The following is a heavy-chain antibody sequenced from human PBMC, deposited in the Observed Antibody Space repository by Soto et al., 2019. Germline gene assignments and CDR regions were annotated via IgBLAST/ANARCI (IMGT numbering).Heavy chain of an antibody. J-gene: IGHJ6*02. V-gene: IGHV3-74*01. CDR2: INSDGSST. CDR1: GFTFSSYW. Sequence: GGSLRLSCAASGFTFSSYWMHWVRQAPGKGLVWVSRINSDGSSTSYADSVKGRFTISRDNAKNTLYLQMNSLRAEDTAVYYCARDFSYSSSWRCYYYGMDVWGQGTTVTVSS. CDR3: ARDFSYSSSWRCYYYGMDV. D-gene: IGHD6-13*01.